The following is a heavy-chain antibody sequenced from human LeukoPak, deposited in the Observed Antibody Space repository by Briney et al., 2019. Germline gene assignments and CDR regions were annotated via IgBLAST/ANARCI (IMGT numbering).Heavy chain of an antibody. CDR2: ISAYNGNT. Sequence: GASVKVSCKASGYTFTSYGITWVRQAPGQGLEWMGWISAYNGNTNYAQKLQGRVTMTTDTSTSTAYMELRSLRSDDTAVYDCARADIRAIASSGWYGFDFWGQGTLVTVSS. D-gene: IGHD6-19*01. J-gene: IGHJ4*02. V-gene: IGHV1-18*01. CDR3: ARADIRAIASSGWYGFDF. CDR1: GYTFTSYG.